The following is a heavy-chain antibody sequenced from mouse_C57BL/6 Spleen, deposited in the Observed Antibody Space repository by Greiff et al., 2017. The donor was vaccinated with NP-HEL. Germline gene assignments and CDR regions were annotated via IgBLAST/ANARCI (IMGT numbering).Heavy chain of an antibody. D-gene: IGHD2-5*01. CDR3: ARTDSNYDYAMDY. CDR2: INPSSGYT. Sequence: QVQLKQSGAELAKPGASVKLSCKASGYTFTSYWMHWVKQRPGQGLEWIGYINPSSGYTKYNQKFKDKATLTADKSSSTAYMQLSSLTYEDSAVYYCARTDSNYDYAMDYWGQGTSVTVSS. J-gene: IGHJ4*01. V-gene: IGHV1-7*01. CDR1: GYTFTSYW.